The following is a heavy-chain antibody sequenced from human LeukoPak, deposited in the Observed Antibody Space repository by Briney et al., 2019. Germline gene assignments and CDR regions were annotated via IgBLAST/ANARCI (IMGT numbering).Heavy chain of an antibody. Sequence: GGSLRLSCAASGFTFSSYSMNWVRQAPGKGLEWDSSISSSSSYIYYADSVKGRFTISRDNAKNSLYLQMNSLRAEDTAVYYCARDSYSSGWLGYYYGMDVWGQGTTVTVSS. D-gene: IGHD6-19*01. CDR2: ISSSSSYI. J-gene: IGHJ6*02. V-gene: IGHV3-21*01. CDR1: GFTFSSYS. CDR3: ARDSYSSGWLGYYYGMDV.